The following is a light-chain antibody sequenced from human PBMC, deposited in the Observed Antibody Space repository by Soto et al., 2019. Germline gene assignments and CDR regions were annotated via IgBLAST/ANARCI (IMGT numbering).Light chain of an antibody. J-gene: IGKJ4*01. CDR2: DAA. V-gene: IGKV1-5*01. CDR3: QLFGMYLST. CDR1: QSVSIW. Sequence: DIRMTHSASTLSASVGDRVTITCRASQSVSIWLAWYQQKPGKAPRLLIYDAASLKTGVPSRFSGSGSGTNFTLTISSLQPDDFATYYCQLFGMYLSTFGGGTKVDNK.